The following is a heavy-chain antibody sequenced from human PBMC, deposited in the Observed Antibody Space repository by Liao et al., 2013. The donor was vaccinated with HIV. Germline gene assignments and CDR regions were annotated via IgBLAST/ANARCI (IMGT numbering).Heavy chain of an antibody. CDR1: GGSFSGYY. Sequence: QVQLQQWGAGLLKPSETLSLTCAVYGGSFSGYYWSWIRQPPGKGLEWIGEINHSGSTNYNPSLKSRVTISVDTSKNQFSLKLSSVTAADTAVYYCARFGRSGQLLYVHYYYMDVWGKGTTVTVSS. CDR2: INHSGST. D-gene: IGHD2-2*02. J-gene: IGHJ6*03. V-gene: IGHV4-34*01. CDR3: ARFGRSGQLLYVHYYYMDV.